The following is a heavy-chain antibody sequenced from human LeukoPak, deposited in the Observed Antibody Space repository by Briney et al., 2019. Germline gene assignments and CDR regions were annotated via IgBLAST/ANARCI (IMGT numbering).Heavy chain of an antibody. J-gene: IGHJ4*02. Sequence: GGTLRLSCAASGFTFSSYGMSWVRQAPGKGLEWVSSITGSGGSRYYADPVKGRFTISRDNSKNTLYLQMNSLRAEDTAVYYCAKSLDYGGNRARLDFWGQGTLVTVSS. CDR3: AKSLDYGGNRARLDF. CDR1: GFTFSSYG. V-gene: IGHV3-23*01. CDR2: ITGSGGSR. D-gene: IGHD4-23*01.